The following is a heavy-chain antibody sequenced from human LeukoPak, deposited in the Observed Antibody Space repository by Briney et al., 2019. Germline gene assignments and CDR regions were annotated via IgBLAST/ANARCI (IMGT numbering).Heavy chain of an antibody. V-gene: IGHV3-66*01. Sequence: GGSLRLSCVVSGVXVSSNYISWVRQAPGKGLEWVSVIYANSYTYYADSVKGRFTTSRDNSKNTLYLQMNSLRAEDTAVYYCAREMRRRGGYIDSGELDYWGQGALVTVSS. CDR1: GVXVSSNY. D-gene: IGHD3-10*01. CDR2: IYANSYT. CDR3: AREMRRRGGYIDSGELDY. J-gene: IGHJ4*02.